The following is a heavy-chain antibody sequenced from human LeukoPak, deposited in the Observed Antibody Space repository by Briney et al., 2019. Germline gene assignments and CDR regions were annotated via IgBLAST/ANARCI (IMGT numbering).Heavy chain of an antibody. CDR3: AKEGSPRGYSYGPDAFDI. CDR1: GFTFSSYA. Sequence: GGSLRLSCAASGFTFSSYAMSWVRQAPGKGLEWFSAISGSGGSTYYADSVKGRFTISRDNSKNTLYLQMNSLRAEDTAVYYCAKEGSPRGYSYGPDAFDIWGQGTMVTVSS. CDR2: ISGSGGST. D-gene: IGHD5-18*01. J-gene: IGHJ3*02. V-gene: IGHV3-23*01.